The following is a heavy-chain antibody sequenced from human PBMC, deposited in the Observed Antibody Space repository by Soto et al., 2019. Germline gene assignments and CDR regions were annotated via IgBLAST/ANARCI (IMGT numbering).Heavy chain of an antibody. CDR3: AKSLGYCASISCRYLDY. J-gene: IGHJ4*02. CDR1: GFTFSSYA. Sequence: GGSLGLSCAASGFTFSSYAMSWVRQAPGKGLEWVSVISGSGGTTYYADSVKGRFTISRDNSKNTLYLQMNSLRAEDTAVYYCAKSLGYCASISCRYLDYWGQGTPVTVSS. V-gene: IGHV3-23*01. D-gene: IGHD2-2*01. CDR2: ISGSGGTT.